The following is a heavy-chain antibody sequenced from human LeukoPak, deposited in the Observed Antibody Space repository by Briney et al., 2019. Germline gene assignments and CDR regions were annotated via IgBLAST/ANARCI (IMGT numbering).Heavy chain of an antibody. CDR1: GGTFSSYA. J-gene: IGHJ5*02. CDR2: IIPIFGTA. Sequence: SVKVSCKASGGTFSSYAISWVRQAPGQGLEWMGGIIPIFGTANYAQKFQGRVTITADESTSTAYMELSSLRSEDTAVHYCARVQWELQNNWFDPWGQGTLVTVSS. V-gene: IGHV1-69*01. CDR3: ARVQWELQNNWFDP. D-gene: IGHD1-26*01.